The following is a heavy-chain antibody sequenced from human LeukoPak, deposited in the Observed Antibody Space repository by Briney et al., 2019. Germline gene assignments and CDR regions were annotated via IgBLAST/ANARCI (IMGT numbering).Heavy chain of an antibody. D-gene: IGHD6-13*01. CDR1: GFTFSSYA. J-gene: IGHJ4*02. CDR2: ISGSGGST. V-gene: IGHV3-23*01. Sequence: GGSLRLSCAVSGFTFSSYAMSWVRQAPGKGLEWVSTISGSGGSTYYADSVKGRFTISRDSSKNTLYLQMNSLRAEDTAVYYCAKYPHPIAAAGNFDYWGQGTLVTVSS. CDR3: AKYPHPIAAAGNFDY.